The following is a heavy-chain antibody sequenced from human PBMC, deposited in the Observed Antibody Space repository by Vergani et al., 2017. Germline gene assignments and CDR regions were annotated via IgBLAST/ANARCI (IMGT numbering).Heavy chain of an antibody. CDR2: ISWNSGSI. V-gene: IGHV3-9*01. D-gene: IGHD6-13*01. J-gene: IGHJ4*02. CDR1: GFTFDDYA. CDR3: AKDMRAEAGPFDY. Sequence: EVQLVESGGGLVQPGRSLRLSCAASGFTFDDYAMHWVRPAPGKGLEWVSGISWNSGSIGYADSVKGRFTISRDNAKNSLYLQMNSLRAEDTALYYCAKDMRAEAGPFDYWGQGTLVTVSS.